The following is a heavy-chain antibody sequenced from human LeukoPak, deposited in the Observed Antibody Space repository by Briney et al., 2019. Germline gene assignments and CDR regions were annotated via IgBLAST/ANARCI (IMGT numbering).Heavy chain of an antibody. V-gene: IGHV3-21*01. D-gene: IGHD6-19*01. Sequence: GGSLRLSCAASGFTFSNYNMNWVRQAPGKGLEWVSSISSSSTYIYYADSVKGRFTISRDNAKNSLYLQMNSLRAGDTAVYYCAREGMYSSGWYTYWGQETLVTVSS. J-gene: IGHJ4*02. CDR1: GFTFSNYN. CDR2: ISSSSTYI. CDR3: AREGMYSSGWYTY.